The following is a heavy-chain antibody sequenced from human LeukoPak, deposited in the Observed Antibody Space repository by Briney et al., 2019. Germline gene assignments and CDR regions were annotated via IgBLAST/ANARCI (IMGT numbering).Heavy chain of an antibody. Sequence: GGSLRLSCAASGFSFNSYWMTWVRQPPGRGLEWLANIDPAGTDTHYVDPVKGRFTISTDNAKNLVYLQMTTLRAEDTAVSSCGRFGYVAGIDLWGQGTLVTVSS. CDR3: GRFGYVAGIDL. J-gene: IGHJ4*02. D-gene: IGHD6-19*01. CDR2: IDPAGTDT. CDR1: GFSFNSYW. V-gene: IGHV3-7*01.